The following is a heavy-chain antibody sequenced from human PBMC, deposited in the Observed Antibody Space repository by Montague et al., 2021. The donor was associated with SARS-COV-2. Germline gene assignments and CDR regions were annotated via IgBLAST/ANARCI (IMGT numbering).Heavy chain of an antibody. CDR1: GGSIRSYY. J-gene: IGHJ4*02. V-gene: IGHV4-59*03. Sequence: SETLSLTCTVSGGSIRSYYWCWIRQTAGKGLEWIGYIYYDGSTNYNPSLKSRVTMSVDSSKNQFSLRLSSVTAADTAVYYCARYGSYFEHWGQGTLVTVSS. CDR2: IYYDGST. CDR3: ARYGSYFEH. D-gene: IGHD1-26*01.